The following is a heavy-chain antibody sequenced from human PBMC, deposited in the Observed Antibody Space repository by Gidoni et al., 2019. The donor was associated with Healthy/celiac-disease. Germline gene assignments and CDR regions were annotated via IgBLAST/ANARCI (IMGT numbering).Heavy chain of an antibody. D-gene: IGHD6-13*01. Sequence: EVQRVESGGGLVTPGGSMRLSCEACGFTSSTYSRTWLRQAPGKGREWIASIRSRSIYIYYADSVKSRFTISRDNAKNSLYLQRNSLRAEDTAVYYCASKGNSSSWFGYWGQGTLVTVSS. J-gene: IGHJ5*01. CDR2: IRSRSIYI. V-gene: IGHV3-21*01. CDR1: GFTSSTYS. CDR3: ASKGNSSSWFGY.